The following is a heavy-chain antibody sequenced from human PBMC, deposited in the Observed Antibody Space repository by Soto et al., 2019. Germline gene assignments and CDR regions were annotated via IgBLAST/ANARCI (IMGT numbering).Heavy chain of an antibody. J-gene: IGHJ3*02. D-gene: IGHD3-22*01. CDR3: ARVYYYDSSGYQPAFDI. CDR2: IWYDGSNK. Sequence: GGSLRLSCAASGFTFSSYGMHWVRQAPGKGLEWVAVIWYDGSNKYYADSVKGRFTISRDNSKNTLYLQMNSLRAEDTAVYYRARVYYYDSSGYQPAFDIWGQGTMVTVSS. V-gene: IGHV3-33*08. CDR1: GFTFSSYG.